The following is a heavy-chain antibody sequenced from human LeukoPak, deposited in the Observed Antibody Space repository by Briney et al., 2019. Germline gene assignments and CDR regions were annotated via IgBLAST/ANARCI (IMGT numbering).Heavy chain of an antibody. J-gene: IGHJ1*01. CDR3: ARPEDYDSRGYSSYFQH. Sequence: PSETLSLTCAVYGGSFSGYYWSWIRQPPGKGLEWIGEINHSGSTNYNPSLKSRVTISVDRSMNQFSLKLSSVTAADTAVYYCARPEDYDSRGYSSYFQHWGQGTLVTVSS. CDR1: GGSFSGYY. CDR2: INHSGST. V-gene: IGHV4-34*01. D-gene: IGHD3-22*01.